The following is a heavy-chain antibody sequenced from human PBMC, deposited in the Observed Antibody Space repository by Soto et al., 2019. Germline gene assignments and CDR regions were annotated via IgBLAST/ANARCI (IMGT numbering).Heavy chain of an antibody. CDR3: ARDPGSIADCISTSCYATSPYYYYGMDV. J-gene: IGHJ6*02. D-gene: IGHD2-2*01. CDR1: GGTFSSYA. Sequence: SVKVSCKASGGTFSSYAISWVRQAPGQGLEWKGGIIPIFGTANYAQKFQGRVTITADESTSTAYMELSSLRSEDTAVYYCARDPGSIADCISTSCYATSPYYYYGMDVWGQGITVT. V-gene: IGHV1-69*13. CDR2: IIPIFGTA.